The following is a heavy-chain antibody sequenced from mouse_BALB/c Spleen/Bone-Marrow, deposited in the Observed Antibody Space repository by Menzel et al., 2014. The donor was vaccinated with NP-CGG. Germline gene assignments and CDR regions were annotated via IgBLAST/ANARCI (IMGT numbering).Heavy chain of an antibody. V-gene: IGHV5-12-1*01. J-gene: IGHJ4*01. CDR2: ISSGGGRT. CDR3: XRHWXXXYDYAMDX. D-gene: IGHD1-1*01. CDR1: GFAFSSYD. Sequence: VQLVESGGXXXKPGGSLKLSCAASGFAFSSYDMSWVRQXPEKRLEWVAYISSGGGRTYYPDTVKGRFTISRDNAKNTLYLQMSSLKSEDTAMYYCXRHWXXXYDYAMDXWXQGTSVTVXS.